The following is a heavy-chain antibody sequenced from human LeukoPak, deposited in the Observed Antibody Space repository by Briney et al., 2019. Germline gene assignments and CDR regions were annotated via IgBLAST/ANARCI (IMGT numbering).Heavy chain of an antibody. CDR1: GGSIGSYY. J-gene: IGHJ4*02. CDR2: IYYSGST. CDR3: ARAVRLDYYYDSSGYYDY. Sequence: PSETLSLTXTVSGGSIGSYYWSWIRQPPGKGLEWIGYIYYSGSTNYNPSLKSRVTISVDTSKNQFSLKLSSVTAADTAVYYCARAVRLDYYYDSSGYYDYWGQGTLVTVSS. D-gene: IGHD3-22*01. V-gene: IGHV4-59*01.